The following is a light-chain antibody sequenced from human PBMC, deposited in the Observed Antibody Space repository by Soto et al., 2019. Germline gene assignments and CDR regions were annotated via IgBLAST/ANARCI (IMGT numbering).Light chain of an antibody. Sequence: DIQMTQSPSSVSASVGDRVTITCRASQSISGWLAWYQQKPGKAPKLLIYAASNLQSGVPSRFSGSGSGTDFTLTISSLQPEDFATYYCQQANSFPTTFGQGTKVETK. J-gene: IGKJ1*01. CDR1: QSISGW. V-gene: IGKV1-12*01. CDR2: AAS. CDR3: QQANSFPTT.